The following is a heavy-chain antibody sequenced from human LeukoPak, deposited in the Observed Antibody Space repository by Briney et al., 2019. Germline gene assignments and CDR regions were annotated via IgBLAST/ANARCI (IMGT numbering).Heavy chain of an antibody. D-gene: IGHD3-22*01. V-gene: IGHV1-18*01. CDR2: ISAYNGNT. CDR3: ARGDNYYDSSGYFDY. Sequence: ASVKVSCKAFGYTFTSYGISWVRQAPGQGLEWMGWISAYNGNTNYAQKLQGRVTMTTDTSTSTAYMELRSLRSDDTAVYYCARGDNYYDSSGYFDYWGQGTLVTVSS. CDR1: GYTFTSYG. J-gene: IGHJ4*02.